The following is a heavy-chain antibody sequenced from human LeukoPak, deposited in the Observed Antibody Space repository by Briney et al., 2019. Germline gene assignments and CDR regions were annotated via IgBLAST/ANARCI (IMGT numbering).Heavy chain of an antibody. J-gene: IGHJ4*02. CDR1: GFTFSSYE. V-gene: IGHV3-23*01. Sequence: GGSLRLSCAASGFTFSSYEMNWVRQAPGKGLEWVSAISGSGGSTYYADSVKGRFTISRDNSKNTLYLQMNSLRAEDTAVYYCAKDPSLVTTAGKYYFDYWGQGTLVTVSS. CDR2: ISGSGGST. CDR3: AKDPSLVTTAGKYYFDY. D-gene: IGHD2-21*02.